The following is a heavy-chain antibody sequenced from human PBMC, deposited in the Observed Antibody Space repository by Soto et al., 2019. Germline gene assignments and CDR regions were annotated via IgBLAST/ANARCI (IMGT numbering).Heavy chain of an antibody. J-gene: IGHJ6*02. Sequence: SETLSLTCAVSGDSISRGGYSWTWIRQPPGKALEWLGNIYDSGSTSYNPSLKSRVTMSVDTSKKQFSLRLTSVTAADTAVYFCARGRSSYYDYGMDVWGQGITVTVSS. V-gene: IGHV4-30-2*01. CDR2: IYDSGST. CDR3: ARGRSSYYDYGMDV. CDR1: GDSISRGGYS. D-gene: IGHD6-6*01.